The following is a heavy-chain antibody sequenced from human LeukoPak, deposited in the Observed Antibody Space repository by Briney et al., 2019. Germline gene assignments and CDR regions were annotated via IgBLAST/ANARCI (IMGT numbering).Heavy chain of an antibody. D-gene: IGHD6-6*01. V-gene: IGHV3-74*01. CDR3: AREEQLADAFDI. CDR2: INSDGSST. J-gene: IGHJ3*02. CDR1: GFTFSSYW. Sequence: PGGSLRLSCAASGFTFSSYWMHWVRQAPGKGLVWVSRINSDGSSTSYADSVKGRFTISRDNAKNTLYLQMNSLRAEDTAVYYCAREEQLADAFDIWGQGTMVTVSS.